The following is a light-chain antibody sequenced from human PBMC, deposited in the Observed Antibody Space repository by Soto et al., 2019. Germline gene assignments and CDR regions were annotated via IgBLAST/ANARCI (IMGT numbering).Light chain of an antibody. Sequence: DIQMTQSPSTLSAYVGERVTITCRASQSISPWLAWYQKKPGKAPNLLIYRASNLQTGVPSRCSGSGSGTEFTLPINSLQPDDFATYYCQQYRGRPYTFVQGTKLEIE. CDR3: QQYRGRPYT. CDR2: RAS. J-gene: IGKJ2*01. V-gene: IGKV1-5*03. CDR1: QSISPW.